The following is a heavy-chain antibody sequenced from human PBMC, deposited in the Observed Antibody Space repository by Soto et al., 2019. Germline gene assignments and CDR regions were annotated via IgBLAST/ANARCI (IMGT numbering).Heavy chain of an antibody. CDR2: IYYSGST. J-gene: IGHJ6*03. V-gene: IGHV4-39*01. Sequence: SETLSLTCTVSGGSISSSSYYWGWIRQPPGKGLEWIGSIYYSGSTYYNPSLKSRVTISVDTSKNQFSLKLSSVTAADTAVYYCAILGGGLRTRYYYYYMDVWGKGTTVTVSS. D-gene: IGHD5-12*01. CDR3: AILGGGLRTRYYYYYMDV. CDR1: GGSISSSSYY.